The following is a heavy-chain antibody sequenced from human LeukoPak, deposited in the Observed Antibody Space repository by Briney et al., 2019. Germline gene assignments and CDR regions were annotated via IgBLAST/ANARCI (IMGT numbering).Heavy chain of an antibody. J-gene: IGHJ4*02. CDR1: GGSISSGGYY. CDR2: IYYSGST. V-gene: IGHV4-31*03. Sequence: SETLSLTCTVSGGSISSGGYYWSWIRQHPGKVLEWIGYIYYSGSTYYNPSLKSRVTISVDTSKNQFSLKLSSVTAADTAVYYCARVYYDSSGYYAYYFDYWGQGTLVTVSS. D-gene: IGHD3-22*01. CDR3: ARVYYDSSGYYAYYFDY.